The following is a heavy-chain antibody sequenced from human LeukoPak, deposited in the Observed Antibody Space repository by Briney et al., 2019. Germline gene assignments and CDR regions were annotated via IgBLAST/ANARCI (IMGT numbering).Heavy chain of an antibody. CDR2: IYSGGST. D-gene: IGHD3-22*01. J-gene: IGHJ4*02. Sequence: GGSLRLSCAASGFTVSSNYMSWVRQAPGKGLEWVSVIYSGGSTYYADSVKGRFTISRDNSKNTLYLEMSSLRVDDTAVYYCVRVIYDSSAYYYDYWGQGTLVTVSS. V-gene: IGHV3-53*05. CDR3: VRVIYDSSAYYYDY. CDR1: GFTVSSNY.